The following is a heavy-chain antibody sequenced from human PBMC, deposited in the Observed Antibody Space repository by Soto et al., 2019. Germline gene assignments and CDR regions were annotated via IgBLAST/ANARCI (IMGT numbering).Heavy chain of an antibody. Sequence: QVQLVQSGAEVKKPGSSVKVSCKASGGTFSTDAVNWVRQAPGQRLEWMGGIIPIFATAKYTEKFQDRVTITADKXTSTVYMELSGLRSEDTAVYYCARTHSSGWYYFDYWGQGTPLTVSS. CDR3: ARTHSSGWYYFDY. V-gene: IGHV1-69*14. D-gene: IGHD6-19*01. CDR2: IIPIFATA. CDR1: GGTFSTDA. J-gene: IGHJ4*02.